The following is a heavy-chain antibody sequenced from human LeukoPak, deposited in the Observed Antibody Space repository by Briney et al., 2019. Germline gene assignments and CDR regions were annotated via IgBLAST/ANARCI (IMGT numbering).Heavy chain of an antibody. V-gene: IGHV1-69*13. Sequence: ASVKVSCKASGGTFSSYAISWVRQAPGQGLEWMGGIIPIFGTANYAQKFQGRVTITADESTSTAYMELSSLRSEDTAVYYCARGNDYGDLYYFDYWGQGTLVTVSS. CDR2: IIPIFGTA. CDR1: GGTFSSYA. CDR3: ARGNDYGDLYYFDY. J-gene: IGHJ4*02. D-gene: IGHD4-17*01.